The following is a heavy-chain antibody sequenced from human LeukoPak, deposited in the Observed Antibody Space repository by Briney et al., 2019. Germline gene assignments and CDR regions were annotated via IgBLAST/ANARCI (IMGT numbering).Heavy chain of an antibody. J-gene: IGHJ4*02. CDR3: AETLVWGGYPPGFDY. D-gene: IGHD3-16*02. Sequence: GGSLRLSCAASGFTFSSFAMSWVRQAPGKGLEWVSAISGSGGSTYYADPVKGRFTISRDNSKNTLYLQMNSLRAEDTAVYYCAETLVWGGYPPGFDYWGQGTLVTVSS. V-gene: IGHV3-23*01. CDR2: ISGSGGST. CDR1: GFTFSSFA.